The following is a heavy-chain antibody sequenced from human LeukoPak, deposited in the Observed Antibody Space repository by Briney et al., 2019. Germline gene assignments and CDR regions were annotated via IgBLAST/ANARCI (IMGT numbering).Heavy chain of an antibody. CDR3: ARGLRNSETFGI. D-gene: IGHD4-23*01. CDR1: GFTFSSYG. J-gene: IGHJ3*02. Sequence: PGRSLRLSCAASGFTFSSYGMHWVRQAPGKGLEWVAVIWYDGSNKYYADSVKGRFTISRDNSKNMLYLQMNSLRAEDTAVYYCARGLRNSETFGIWGQGTMVTVSS. V-gene: IGHV3-33*08. CDR2: IWYDGSNK.